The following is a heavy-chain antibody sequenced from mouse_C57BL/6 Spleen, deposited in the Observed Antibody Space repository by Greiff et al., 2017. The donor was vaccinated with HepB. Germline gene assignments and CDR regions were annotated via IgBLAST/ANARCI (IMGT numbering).Heavy chain of an antibody. CDR1: GYTFTSYW. Sequence: QVHVKQPGAELVKPGASVKLSCKASGYTFTSYWMQWVKQRPGQGLEWIGEIDPSDSYTNYNQKFKGKATLTVDTSSSTAYMQLSSLTSEDSAVYYCARYVYYGSSYAMDYWGQGTSVTVSS. CDR3: ARYVYYGSSYAMDY. CDR2: IDPSDSYT. D-gene: IGHD1-1*01. V-gene: IGHV1-50*01. J-gene: IGHJ4*01.